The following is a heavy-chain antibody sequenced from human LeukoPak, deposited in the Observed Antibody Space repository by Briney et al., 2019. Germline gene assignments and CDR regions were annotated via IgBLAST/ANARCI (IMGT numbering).Heavy chain of an antibody. J-gene: IGHJ4*02. CDR3: ARDGDCSGGSCYSFDY. CDR2: IIPIFGTA. CDR1: GGTFSSYA. Sequence: SVKVSCKASGGTFSSYAISWVRQAPGQGLEWMGGIIPIFGTANYAQKFQGRVTITADESTSTAYMELSSLRSEDTAVYYCARDGDCSGGSCYSFDYGGQGTLVTVSS. D-gene: IGHD2-15*01. V-gene: IGHV1-69*13.